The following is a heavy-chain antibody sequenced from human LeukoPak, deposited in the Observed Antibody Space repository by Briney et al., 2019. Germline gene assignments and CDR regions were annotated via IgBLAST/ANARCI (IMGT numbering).Heavy chain of an antibody. CDR3: AKGRPYYYDSSGYYFGY. J-gene: IGHJ4*02. CDR2: ISGSGGST. V-gene: IGHV3-23*01. Sequence: GGSLRLSCAASGFTFSNYVMSWVRQAPGKGLEWVSGISGSGGSTYYADSVKGRFTISRDNSKNTLYLQMNSLRAEDTAVYYCAKGRPYYYDSSGYYFGYWGQGTLVTVSS. CDR1: GFTFSNYV. D-gene: IGHD3-22*01.